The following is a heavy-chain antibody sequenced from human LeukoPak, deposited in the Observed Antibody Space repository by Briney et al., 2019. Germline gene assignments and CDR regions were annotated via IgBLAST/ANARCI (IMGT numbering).Heavy chain of an antibody. J-gene: IGHJ4*02. D-gene: IGHD1-1*01. CDR2: IDPSDSYT. Sequence: GESLKISCKGSGYSFTSYWISWVRQMPGKGLERMGRIDPSDSYTKYSPSFQGHVTISADKSISTAYLQWSSLKASDTAMYYCARTKRLEYYFDYWGQGTLVTVSS. V-gene: IGHV5-10-1*01. CDR3: ARTKRLEYYFDY. CDR1: GYSFTSYW.